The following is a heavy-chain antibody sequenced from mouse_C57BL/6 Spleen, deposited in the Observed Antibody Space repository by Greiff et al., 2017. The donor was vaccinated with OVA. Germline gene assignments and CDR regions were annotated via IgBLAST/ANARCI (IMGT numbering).Heavy chain of an antibody. Sequence: VQLQQSGPGLVAPSQSLSITCTVSGFSFTSYGVHWVRQPPGQGLEWLVVIWSDGSTTYNSDLNSRLGISKDNSKSQVFLKRNSLQTDDTAMYYCARLWEYDSPFAYWGQGTLVTVSA. V-gene: IGHV2-6*03. D-gene: IGHD4-1*01. CDR3: ARLWEYDSPFAY. CDR2: IWSDGST. J-gene: IGHJ3*01. CDR1: GFSFTSYG.